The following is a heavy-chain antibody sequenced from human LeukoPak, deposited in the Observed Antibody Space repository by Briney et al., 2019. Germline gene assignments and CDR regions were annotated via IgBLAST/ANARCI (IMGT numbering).Heavy chain of an antibody. CDR3: AREIYGPTEDPRSMYYFDY. Sequence: SETLSLTCTVSGGSISSSSYYWGWLRQPPGKGLEWLGTIYYSGSTNYNPSLKSRVTMSVDTSKNQFSLKLSSVTAADTAVYYCAREIYGPTEDPRSMYYFDYWGQGTLVTVSS. V-gene: IGHV4-39*07. CDR1: GGSISSSSYY. J-gene: IGHJ4*02. CDR2: IYYSGST. D-gene: IGHD2/OR15-2a*01.